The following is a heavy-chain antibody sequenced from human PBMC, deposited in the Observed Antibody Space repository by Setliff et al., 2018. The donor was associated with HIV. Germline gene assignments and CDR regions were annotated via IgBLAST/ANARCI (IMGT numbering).Heavy chain of an antibody. CDR3: AKDSEYSNPNFLVGPWFDP. V-gene: IGHV4-39*07. CDR1: GGPITSSSNY. Sequence: SETLSLTCAVSGGPITSSSNYWGWIRQPPGKGLEWIGSIYYSGSSYYNPSLKSRVTISVDTSKNQFSLKLSSVTAADTAVYYCAKDSEYSNPNFLVGPWFDPWGRGTLVTVSS. J-gene: IGHJ5*02. D-gene: IGHD6-6*01. CDR2: IYYSGSS.